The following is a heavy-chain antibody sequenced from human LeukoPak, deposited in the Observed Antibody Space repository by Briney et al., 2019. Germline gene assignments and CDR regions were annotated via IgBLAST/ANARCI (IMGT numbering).Heavy chain of an antibody. V-gene: IGHV1-18*01. CDR2: ISAYNGKT. J-gene: IGHJ4*02. CDR3: ARSYDSSGYYLDY. CDR1: GYTFTSYG. Sequence: ASVKVSCKAFGYTFTSYGISWVRQAPGQGLEWMGWISAYNGKTNSAQKFQGRVTMTTDTSTSTAYMDLRSLRSDDTAVYYCARSYDSSGYYLDYWGQGTLVTVSS. D-gene: IGHD3-22*01.